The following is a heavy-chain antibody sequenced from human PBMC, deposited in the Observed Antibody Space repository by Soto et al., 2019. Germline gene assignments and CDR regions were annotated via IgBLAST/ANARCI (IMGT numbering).Heavy chain of an antibody. CDR1: GYSISSGYY. CDR3: ARAYQLLYRPHNWFDQ. J-gene: IGHJ5*02. V-gene: IGHV4-38-2*01. Sequence: SETLSLTCAVSGYSISSGYYWGWIRQPPGKGLEWIGSIYHSGSTYYNPSLKSRVTISVDTSKNQFSLKLSSVTAADTAVYYCARAYQLLYRPHNWFDQWGQGTMVTVS. CDR2: IYHSGST. D-gene: IGHD2-2*02.